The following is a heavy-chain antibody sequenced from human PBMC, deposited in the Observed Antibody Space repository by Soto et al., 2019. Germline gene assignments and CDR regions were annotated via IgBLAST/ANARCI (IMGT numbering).Heavy chain of an antibody. CDR2: IYHGGTT. CDR3: ARVHVMVVAGSTFDY. J-gene: IGHJ4*01. D-gene: IGHD6-19*01. CDR1: GNSISSGSY. Sequence: PSETLSLTCTVSGNSISSGSYWAWIRQPPGKGPEWIASIYHGGTTFYNPSLKSRITISVDTSNNQFSLKLTSVTAADTAVYYCARVHVMVVAGSTFDYWGHGTLVTVSS. V-gene: IGHV4-38-2*02.